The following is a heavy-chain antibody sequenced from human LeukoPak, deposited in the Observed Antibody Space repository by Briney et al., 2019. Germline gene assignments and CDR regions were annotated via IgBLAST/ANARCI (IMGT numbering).Heavy chain of an antibody. D-gene: IGHD3-10*01. CDR1: GFTFSSYS. CDR2: ISSDEAST. J-gene: IGHJ4*02. Sequence: PGGSLRLSCAASGFTFSSYSMHWVRQAPGKGLECVSAISSDEASTYYANSVKGRFIISRDNSKNTLYLQMGSLRPEDMAVYYCAREEPAGSLDYWGQGTLVTFSS. CDR3: AREEPAGSLDY. V-gene: IGHV3-64*01.